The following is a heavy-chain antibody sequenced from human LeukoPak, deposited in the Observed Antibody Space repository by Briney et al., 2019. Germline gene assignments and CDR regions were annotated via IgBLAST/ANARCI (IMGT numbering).Heavy chain of an antibody. V-gene: IGHV3-21*01. Sequence: KPGGSLRLSCAASGFTFSSYSMNWVRQAPGKGLEWVSSISSSSSYIYYADSVKGRFTISRDNAKNSLYLQMNSLRAEDPAVYYCARGIAARPGYWGQGTLVTVSS. CDR1: GFTFSSYS. J-gene: IGHJ4*02. CDR2: ISSSSSYI. D-gene: IGHD6-6*01. CDR3: ARGIAARPGY.